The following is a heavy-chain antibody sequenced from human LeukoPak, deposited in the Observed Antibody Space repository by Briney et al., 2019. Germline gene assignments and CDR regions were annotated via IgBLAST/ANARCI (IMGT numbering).Heavy chain of an antibody. CDR2: ISGSGGST. CDR1: GFTFSSYA. V-gene: IGHV3-23*01. D-gene: IGHD6-19*01. Sequence: PGGSLRLSCAASGFTFSSYAMSWVRQAPGKGLEWVSAISGSGGSTYYADSVKGRFTISRDNSKNTLYLQMNSLRAEDTAVYYCAKAPLSIAVAGTRWFGPWGQGTLVTVSS. CDR3: AKAPLSIAVAGTRWFGP. J-gene: IGHJ5*02.